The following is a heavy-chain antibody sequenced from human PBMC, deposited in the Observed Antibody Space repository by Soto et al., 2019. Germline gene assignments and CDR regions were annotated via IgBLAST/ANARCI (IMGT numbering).Heavy chain of an antibody. V-gene: IGHV4-39*01. CDR2: IYYSGGT. Sequence: PSETLSLTCTVSGGSISSSSYYWGWIRQPPGKGLEWIGSIYYSGGTYYNPSLKSRVTISVDTSKNQFSLKLSSVTAADTAVYYCARQYCSSTSCYLYYYYYMDVWGKGTTVRVSS. CDR3: ARQYCSSTSCYLYYYYYMDV. D-gene: IGHD2-2*01. CDR1: GGSISSSSYY. J-gene: IGHJ6*03.